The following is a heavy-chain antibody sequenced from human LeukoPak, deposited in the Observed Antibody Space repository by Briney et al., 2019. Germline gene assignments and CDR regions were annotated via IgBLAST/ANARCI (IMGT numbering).Heavy chain of an antibody. CDR2: ISYDGSNK. D-gene: IGHD3-10*02. J-gene: IGHJ3*02. CDR3: AKAGTMLAFDI. CDR1: GFTFGSYG. Sequence: GGSLRLSCAASGFTFGSYGMHWVRQAPGKGLEWVAVISYDGSNKYYADSVKGRFTISRDNSKNTLYLQMNSLRAEDTAVYYCAKAGTMLAFDIWGQGTMVTVSS. V-gene: IGHV3-30*18.